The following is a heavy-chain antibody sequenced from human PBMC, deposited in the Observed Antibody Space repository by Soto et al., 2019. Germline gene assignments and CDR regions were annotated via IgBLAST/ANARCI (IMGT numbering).Heavy chain of an antibody. CDR3: ARDYDILTGSGY. CDR2: INPNSGGT. V-gene: IGHV1-2*02. D-gene: IGHD3-9*01. Sequence: GASVKVSCKASGYTFTGYYMHWVRQAPGQGLEWMGWINPNSGGTNYAQKFQGRVTMTRDTSISTAYMELSRLRSGDTAVYYCARDYDILTGSGYWGQGTLVTVSS. CDR1: GYTFTGYY. J-gene: IGHJ4*02.